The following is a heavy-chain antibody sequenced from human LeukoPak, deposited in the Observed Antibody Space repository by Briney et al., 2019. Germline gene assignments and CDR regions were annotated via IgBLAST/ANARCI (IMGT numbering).Heavy chain of an antibody. CDR3: ARLGRGDILTGYLDY. CDR1: GYSFTSYW. D-gene: IGHD3-9*01. J-gene: IGHJ4*02. CDR2: IYPGDSDT. V-gene: IGHV5-51*01. Sequence: GESLKISCKGSGYSFTSYWIGWVRQMPGKGLEWMGIIYPGDSDTRYSPSFQGQVIISADKSISTAYLQGSSLKASDTAMYYCARLGRGDILTGYLDYWGQGTLVTVSS.